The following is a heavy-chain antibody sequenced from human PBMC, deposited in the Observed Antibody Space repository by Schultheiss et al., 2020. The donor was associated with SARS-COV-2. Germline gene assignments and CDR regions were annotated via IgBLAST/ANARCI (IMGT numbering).Heavy chain of an antibody. D-gene: IGHD5-18*01. V-gene: IGHV4-59*12. Sequence: SETLSLTCTVSGGSISSYYWSWIRQPPGKGLEWIGYIYYSGSTNYNPSLKSRVTISVDTSKNQFSLKLSSVTAADTAVYYCARDFAGAAMADYWGQGTLVTVSS. CDR2: IYYSGST. CDR3: ARDFAGAAMADY. CDR1: GGSISSYY. J-gene: IGHJ4*02.